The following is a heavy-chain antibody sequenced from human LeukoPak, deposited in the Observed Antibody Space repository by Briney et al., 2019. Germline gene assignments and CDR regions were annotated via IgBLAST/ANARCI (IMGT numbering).Heavy chain of an antibody. CDR2: IYYSGST. CDR1: GGSISSSSYY. D-gene: IGHD3-16*01. CDR3: AREDYDYVWGSKNWFDP. V-gene: IGHV4-39*07. Sequence: SETLSLTCTVSGGSISSSSYYWGWIRQPPGKGLEWIGSIYYSGSTYYNPSLKSRVTISVDTSKNQFSLKLSSVTAADTAVYYCAREDYDYVWGSKNWFDPWGQGTLVTVSS. J-gene: IGHJ5*02.